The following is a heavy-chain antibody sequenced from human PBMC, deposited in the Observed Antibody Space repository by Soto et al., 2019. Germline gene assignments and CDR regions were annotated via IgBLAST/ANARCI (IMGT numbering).Heavy chain of an antibody. D-gene: IGHD3-16*02. CDR1: GASVTTPTYY. Sequence: QVQLQESGPGLVKPSETLSLTCIVSGASVTTPTYYWTWIRQPPGQGLEWIGEINHSGSTNYNPSLKSRVTISVDTSKNQFSLKLSSVTAADTAVYYCARDRYLGPLYGMDVWGQGTTVTVSS. CDR3: ARDRYLGPLYGMDV. V-gene: IGHV4-61*01. CDR2: INHSGST. J-gene: IGHJ6*02.